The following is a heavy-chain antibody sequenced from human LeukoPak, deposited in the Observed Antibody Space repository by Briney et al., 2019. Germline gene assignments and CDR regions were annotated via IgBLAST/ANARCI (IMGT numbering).Heavy chain of an antibody. CDR1: GYTFTTYG. CDR3: ARRVDTPMAGMGLGFLLTTNYGMDV. D-gene: IGHD5-18*01. CDR2: ISIFNGDS. J-gene: IGHJ6*02. Sequence: ASVKVSCKASGYTFTTYGITWVRQAPGQGLEWMGWISIFNGDSNYSQKLQGRVTTTSDASTSTAYMELRSLRSDDTAVYYCARRVDTPMAGMGLGFLLTTNYGMDVWGQGTTVTVSS. V-gene: IGHV1-18*01.